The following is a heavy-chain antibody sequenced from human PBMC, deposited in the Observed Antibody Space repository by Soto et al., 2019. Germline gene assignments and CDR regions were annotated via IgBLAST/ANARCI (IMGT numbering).Heavy chain of an antibody. Sequence: SETLSLTCTVSGGSISSSSYYWGWIRQPPGKGLEWIGSIYYSGSTYYNPSLTSRVTISVDTSKNQFSLKLSSVTAADTAVYYCARHTPAISISDHWGQGTLVS. CDR3: ARHTPAISISDH. CDR1: GGSISSSSYY. J-gene: IGHJ4*02. V-gene: IGHV4-39*01. D-gene: IGHD2-15*01. CDR2: IYYSGST.